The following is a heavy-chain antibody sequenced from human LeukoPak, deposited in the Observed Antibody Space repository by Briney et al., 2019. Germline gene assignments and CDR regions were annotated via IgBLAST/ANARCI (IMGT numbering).Heavy chain of an antibody. CDR1: GYTFTSYG. CDR2: ISAYNGNT. Sequence: VASVKVSCKASGYTFTSYGISWVRQAPGQGLEWMGWISAYNGNTNYAQKLQGRVTMTTDTSTSTAYMELRSLRSDDTAVYYCARRDGYVVRGVTYENDAFDIWGQGTMVTVSS. J-gene: IGHJ3*02. D-gene: IGHD3-10*01. CDR3: ARRDGYVVRGVTYENDAFDI. V-gene: IGHV1-18*01.